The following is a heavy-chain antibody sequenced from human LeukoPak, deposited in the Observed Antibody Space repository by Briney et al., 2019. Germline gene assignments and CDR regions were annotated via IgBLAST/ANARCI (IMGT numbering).Heavy chain of an antibody. J-gene: IGHJ3*02. CDR2: ISSSSRNI. V-gene: IGHV3-48*01. Sequence: GGSLRLSCAASGFTFSSYSMNWVRQAPGKGRQWVSYISSSSRNIYYADSVKGGFTISRDNEENSLYLQKNSLRAEDTAVYYCAREHSVVDAFDIWGGGTMVTVSS. CDR3: AREHSVVDAFDI. CDR1: GFTFSSYS. D-gene: IGHD3-10*01.